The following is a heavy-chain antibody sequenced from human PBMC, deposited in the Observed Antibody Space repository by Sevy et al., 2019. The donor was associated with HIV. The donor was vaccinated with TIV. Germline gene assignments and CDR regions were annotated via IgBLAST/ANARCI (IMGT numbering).Heavy chain of an antibody. J-gene: IGHJ3*02. CDR2: IYYSGST. D-gene: IGHD2-15*01. V-gene: IGHV4-39*01. CDR3: ARTGGNGDAFDI. Sequence: SETLSLTCTVSGGSISSSSYYWGWIRQPPGKGLEWIGSIYYSGSTYYNPSLKSRVTKPVDTSKNQFSLKLSSVTAADTAVYYCARTGGNGDAFDIWGQGTMVTVSS. CDR1: GGSISSSSYY.